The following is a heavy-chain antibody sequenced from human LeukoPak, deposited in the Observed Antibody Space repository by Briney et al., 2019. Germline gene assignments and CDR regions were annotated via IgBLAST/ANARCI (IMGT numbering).Heavy chain of an antibody. Sequence: GGSLRLSCAASGFTFDDYAMHWVRQAPGKGLEWVSLISWDGGSTYYADSVKGRFTISRDNSKNSLYLQMNSLRAEDTVLYYCAKGMIVVVPAAPFDYWGQGTLVTVSS. D-gene: IGHD2-2*01. CDR3: AKGMIVVVPAAPFDY. CDR1: GFTFDDYA. J-gene: IGHJ4*02. V-gene: IGHV3-43D*04. CDR2: ISWDGGST.